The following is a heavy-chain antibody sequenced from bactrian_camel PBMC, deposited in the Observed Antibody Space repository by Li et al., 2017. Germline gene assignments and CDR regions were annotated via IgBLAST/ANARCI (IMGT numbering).Heavy chain of an antibody. J-gene: IGHJ4*01. Sequence: HVQLVESGGGSVQAGGSLRLSCAASGFTYCMGWFRQAPGKEREEVATIDTQDIPSYTDSVKGRFTISQDNAKNTLYLQMNSLKVEDTAVYYCAAVPKSVGTLVPLSSCGKSKWNHWGQGTQVTVS. V-gene: IGHV3S53*01. D-gene: IGHD6*01. CDR1: GFTYC. CDR2: IDTQDIP. CDR3: AAVPKSVGTLVPLSSCGKSKWNH.